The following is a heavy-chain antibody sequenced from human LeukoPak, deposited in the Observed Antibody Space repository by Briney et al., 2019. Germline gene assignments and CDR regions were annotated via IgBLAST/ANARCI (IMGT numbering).Heavy chain of an antibody. CDR2: IGTAGDT. CDR3: ARGAPSPNCSSISCYYYYGMDV. D-gene: IGHD2-2*01. Sequence: GGSLRLSCAASGFTFSSYDIHWVRQATGRGLEWVSGIGTAGDTYYRGSVKGRSTISRENAKNSLYLQMNSLRAGDTAVYYCARGAPSPNCSSISCYYYYGMDVWGQGTTVTVSS. CDR1: GFTFSSYD. V-gene: IGHV3-13*01. J-gene: IGHJ6*02.